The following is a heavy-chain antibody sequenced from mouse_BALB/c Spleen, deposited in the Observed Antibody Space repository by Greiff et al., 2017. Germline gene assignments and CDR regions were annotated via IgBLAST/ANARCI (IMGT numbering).Heavy chain of an antibody. CDR2: IDPANGNT. J-gene: IGHJ1*01. V-gene: IGHV14-3*02. CDR1: GFNIKDTY. Sequence: EVQLQQSGAELVKPGASVKLSCTASGFNIKDTYMHWVKQRPEQGLEWIGRIDPANGNTKYDPKFQGKATITADTSSNTAYLQLSSLTSEDTAVYYCARSYYYGSSSWYFDVWGAGTTVTVSS. CDR3: ARSYYYGSSSWYFDV. D-gene: IGHD1-1*01.